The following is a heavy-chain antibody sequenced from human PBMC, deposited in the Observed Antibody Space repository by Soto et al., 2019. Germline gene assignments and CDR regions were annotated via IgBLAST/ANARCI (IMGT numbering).Heavy chain of an antibody. Sequence: GASVKVSCKASGYTFTTYGISWVRQAPGQGLEWMGGIIPIFGTANYAQKFQGRVTITADESTSTAYMELSSLRSEDTAVYYCARDRYYDSSGYPANTFYGMDVWGQGTLVTVS. J-gene: IGHJ6*02. CDR2: IIPIFGTA. CDR3: ARDRYYDSSGYPANTFYGMDV. CDR1: GYTFTTYG. V-gene: IGHV1-69*13. D-gene: IGHD3-22*01.